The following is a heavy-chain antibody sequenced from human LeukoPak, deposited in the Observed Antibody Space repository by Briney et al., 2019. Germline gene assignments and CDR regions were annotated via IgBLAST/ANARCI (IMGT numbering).Heavy chain of an antibody. Sequence: KTGGSLRLSCAASGFTFSSYSMNWVRQAPGKGLEWIGSIYYSGSTFYNPSHKSRVTLSVDTSNNQFSLKLSSVTAADTAVYYCARHVGSENYPRYFDYWGQGPLVTVSS. D-gene: IGHD1-26*01. CDR1: GFTFSSYSMN. CDR2: IYYSGST. J-gene: IGHJ4*02. V-gene: IGHV4-39*01. CDR3: ARHVGSENYPRYFDY.